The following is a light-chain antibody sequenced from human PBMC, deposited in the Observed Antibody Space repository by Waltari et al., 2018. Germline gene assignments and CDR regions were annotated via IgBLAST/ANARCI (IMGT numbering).Light chain of an antibody. V-gene: IGKV2-28*01. CDR1: QGLLHGDGRNF. Sequence: DIVMTQSPLSLPVTPGEPASISCRSSQGLLHGDGRNFLDWYLQKPGQSPQLLIYMGSNRASGVPDRFSGSGSGTYFTLKISRVEAEDVGVYYCMQARQPPYTFGGGTKVEIK. CDR2: MGS. CDR3: MQARQPPYT. J-gene: IGKJ4*01.